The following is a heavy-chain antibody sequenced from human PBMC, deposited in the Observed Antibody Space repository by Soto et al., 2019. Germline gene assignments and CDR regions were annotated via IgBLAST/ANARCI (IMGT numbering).Heavy chain of an antibody. CDR2: ISYDGSNK. Sequence: QVQLVESGGGVVQPGRSLRLSCAASGFTFSSYGMHWVRQAPGKGLEWVAVISYDGSNKYYADSVKGRFTIYRDNSKNTLYLPMNSLRAEDTAVYYCAKDNYFDSSGYSGYFQHWGQGTLVTVSS. J-gene: IGHJ1*01. CDR1: GFTFSSYG. V-gene: IGHV3-30*18. CDR3: AKDNYFDSSGYSGYFQH. D-gene: IGHD3-22*01.